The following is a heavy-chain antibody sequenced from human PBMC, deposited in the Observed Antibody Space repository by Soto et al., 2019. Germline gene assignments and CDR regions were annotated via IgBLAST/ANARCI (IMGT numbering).Heavy chain of an antibody. J-gene: IGHJ5*02. CDR3: ARDLVISIAGSVWFDP. CDR1: GFTFSSYA. CDR2: ISYDGSNK. D-gene: IGHD6-6*01. Sequence: QVQLVESGGGVVQPGRSLRLSCAASGFTFSSYAMHWVRQAPGKGLEWVAVISYDGSNKYYADSVKGRFTISRYNSKNTLYLQMNILRAEDTAVYYCARDLVISIAGSVWFDPWGQGTLVTVSS. V-gene: IGHV3-30-3*01.